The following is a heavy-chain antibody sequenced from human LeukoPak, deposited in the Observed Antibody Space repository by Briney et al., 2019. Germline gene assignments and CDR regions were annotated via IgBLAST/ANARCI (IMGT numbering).Heavy chain of an antibody. Sequence: GGSLRLSCAASGFTFSSYAMSWVRQAPGKGLEWVSAISGSGGSTYYADSVKGRLTISRDNSKSTLYLQMNSLRAEDTAVYYCAKGYYGSGSYYNPFYYFDYWGQGTLVTVSS. CDR2: ISGSGGST. D-gene: IGHD3-10*01. V-gene: IGHV3-23*01. J-gene: IGHJ4*02. CDR1: GFTFSSYA. CDR3: AKGYYGSGSYYNPFYYFDY.